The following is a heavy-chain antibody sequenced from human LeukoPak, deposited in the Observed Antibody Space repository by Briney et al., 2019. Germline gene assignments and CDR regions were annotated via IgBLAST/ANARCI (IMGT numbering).Heavy chain of an antibody. Sequence: PSETLSLTCTVSGGSISSGGYYWSWIRQHPGKGLEWIGYIYYSGNTYYNPSLKSRVIISVDTSKNQFSLKLSSVTAADTAVYYCVRFDSTGYYGRHTNYFDYWGQGTLVTVSS. V-gene: IGHV4-31*03. D-gene: IGHD3-22*01. CDR2: IYYSGNT. J-gene: IGHJ4*02. CDR3: VRFDSTGYYGRHTNYFDY. CDR1: GGSISSGGYY.